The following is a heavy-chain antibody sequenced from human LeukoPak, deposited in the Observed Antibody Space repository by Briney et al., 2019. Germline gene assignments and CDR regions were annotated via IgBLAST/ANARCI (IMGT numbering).Heavy chain of an antibody. J-gene: IGHJ4*02. D-gene: IGHD3-22*01. CDR1: GGSISSSIYY. CDR2: IYYSGST. CDR3: ARQPYYYDSSGYALDY. Sequence: SETLSLTCTVSGGSISSSIYYWGWIRQPPGKGLEWIGSIYYSGSTYYNPSLKSRVTISVDTSKNQFSLKLSSVTAADTAVYYCARQPYYYDSSGYALDYWGQGTLVTVSS. V-gene: IGHV4-39*01.